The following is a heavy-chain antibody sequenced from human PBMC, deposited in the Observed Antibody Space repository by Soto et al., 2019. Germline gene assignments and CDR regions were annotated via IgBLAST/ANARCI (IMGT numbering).Heavy chain of an antibody. CDR2: IYYTGST. V-gene: IGHV4-59*01. Sequence: SETLSLTCTVSGGSMSSSYYWTWIRQSPGKGLEWIGYIYYTGSTNYNPSLQGRVTISLDTSKNQFSLNLSSVTAADTAVYYCARSHGILTVFLCPHFGYWGQGTLVTVSS. D-gene: IGHD3-9*01. CDR3: ARSHGILTVFLCPHFGY. J-gene: IGHJ4*02. CDR1: GGSMSSSYY.